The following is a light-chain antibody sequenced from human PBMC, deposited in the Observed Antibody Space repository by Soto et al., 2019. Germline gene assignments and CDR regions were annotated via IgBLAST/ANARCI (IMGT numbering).Light chain of an antibody. CDR2: GAS. V-gene: IGKV3-15*01. J-gene: IGKJ1*01. CDR3: QQRSNWPT. CDR1: QSVGTN. Sequence: EILMTQSPSTLSVSPGERVTLSCRASQSVGTNLAWYQQKPGQAPRLLILGASTRASGIPAKLSGSGSGTEFTLSIGSLQSEDFAVYYCQQRSNWPTFGQGTKVDIK.